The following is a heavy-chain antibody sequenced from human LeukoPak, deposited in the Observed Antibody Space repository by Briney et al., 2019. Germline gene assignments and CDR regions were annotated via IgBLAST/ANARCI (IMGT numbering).Heavy chain of an antibody. V-gene: IGHV4-34*01. J-gene: IGHJ6*02. CDR3: ATLPSPFGFWSGYYTRAHYYGMDV. CDR2: INHSGST. CDR1: GRSFSGYY. D-gene: IGHD3-3*01. Sequence: PSETLSLTCAVYGRSFSGYYWSWIRQPPGKGLEWIGEINHSGSTNYNPSLKSRVTISVDTSKNQFSLKLSSVTAADTAVYYCATLPSPFGFWSGYYTRAHYYGMDVWGQGTTVTVSS.